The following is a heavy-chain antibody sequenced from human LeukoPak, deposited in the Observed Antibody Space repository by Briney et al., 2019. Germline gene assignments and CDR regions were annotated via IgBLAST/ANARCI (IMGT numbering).Heavy chain of an antibody. CDR3: AGVSELTIYYYYGMDV. CDR2: INPNSGGT. J-gene: IGHJ6*02. D-gene: IGHD1-7*01. CDR1: GYTFTGYY. V-gene: IGHV1-2*02. Sequence: ASVKVSCKASGYTFTGYYMHWVRQAPGQGLEWMGWINPNSGGTNYARKFQGRVTMTRDTSISTAYMELSRLRSDDTAVYYCAGVSELTIYYYYGMDVWGQGTTVTVSS.